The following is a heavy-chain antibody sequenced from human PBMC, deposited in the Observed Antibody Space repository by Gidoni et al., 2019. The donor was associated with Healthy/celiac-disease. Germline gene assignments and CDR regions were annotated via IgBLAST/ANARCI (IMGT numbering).Heavy chain of an antibody. CDR1: GGSISSCGYS. J-gene: IGHJ6*02. Sequence: QLQLQESGSGLVKPSQTLSLTCAVSGGSISSCGYSWRWIRQPPGQGLEWIGYIYHSGSTYYNPSLKSRVTISVDRSKNQFSLKLSSVTAADTAVYYCAAVFDHHRGFPRYGMDVWGQGTTVTVSS. D-gene: IGHD3-10*01. V-gene: IGHV4-30-2*01. CDR3: AAVFDHHRGFPRYGMDV. CDR2: IYHSGST.